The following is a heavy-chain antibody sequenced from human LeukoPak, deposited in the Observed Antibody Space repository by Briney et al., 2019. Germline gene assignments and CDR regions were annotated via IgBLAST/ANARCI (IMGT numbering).Heavy chain of an antibody. Sequence: GGSLKLSCAASGFTFSGSAMHWVRQASRKGLEWLGRIRSKADSYTTAYAASVKGRFIVSRDDSKNTAYLQMNSLKTEDTAVYYCRAAADLNDYWGQGTLVTVSS. CDR2: IRSKADSYTT. CDR1: GFTFSGSA. J-gene: IGHJ4*02. V-gene: IGHV3-73*01. CDR3: RAAADLNDY. D-gene: IGHD6-13*01.